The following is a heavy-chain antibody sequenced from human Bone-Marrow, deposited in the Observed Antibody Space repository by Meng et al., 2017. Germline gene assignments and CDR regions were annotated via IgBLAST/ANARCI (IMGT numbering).Heavy chain of an antibody. D-gene: IGHD3-22*01. CDR1: GYTFPDYW. J-gene: IGHJ4*02. CDR3: ARGYYDSSGYYQFDY. V-gene: IGHV1-2*06. CDR2: IKPKSGDT. Sequence: ASVKVSCKASGYTFPDYWLHWVRRAPGQGLEWMGRIKPKSGDTHYAQRFQGRVTMTGDTSISTAYMELSGLRSGDTAMYYCARGYYDSSGYYQFDYWGQGTLVTVSS.